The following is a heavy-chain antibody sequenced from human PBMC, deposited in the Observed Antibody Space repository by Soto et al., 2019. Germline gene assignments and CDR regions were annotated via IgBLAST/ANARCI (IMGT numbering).Heavy chain of an antibody. Sequence: GGSLRLSCAASGFTFSNYEINWVRQAPGKGLEWLSYISSSGTVMYYADPVKGRFTISRDNAKNSLSLHMNSLRVEDTAIYYCARTAANVYNYYAMAVWGQGTTVTVS. D-gene: IGHD6-13*01. CDR3: ARTAANVYNYYAMAV. CDR2: ISSSGTVM. CDR1: GFTFSNYE. J-gene: IGHJ6*02. V-gene: IGHV3-48*03.